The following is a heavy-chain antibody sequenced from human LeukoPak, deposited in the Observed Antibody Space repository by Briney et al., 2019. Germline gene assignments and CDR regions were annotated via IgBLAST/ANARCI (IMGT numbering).Heavy chain of an antibody. D-gene: IGHD5-12*01. CDR3: ARATNGYDPFDY. CDR2: TRYDGSNK. CDR1: GFTLSSYG. V-gene: IGHV3-30*02. J-gene: IGHJ4*02. Sequence: GGSLRLSCAASGFTLSSYGMYWVRQAPGKGLEWVAFTRYDGSNKYYADSVKGRFTISRDNSKNTLYLKMNSLRAEDTAVYYCARATNGYDPFDYWGQGTLVTVSS.